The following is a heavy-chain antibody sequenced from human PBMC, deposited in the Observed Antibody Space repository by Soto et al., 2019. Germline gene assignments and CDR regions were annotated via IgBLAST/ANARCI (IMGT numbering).Heavy chain of an antibody. CDR2: IMPIVDIK. Sequence: QVQLVQSGAEVKKPGSSVKVSCKASGGTFRSYSISWVRQAPGQGLEWMGGIMPIVDIKNYAQKFQGRVTITTDESTSTDYMELSRLGSDDTAVYYCARPDEGGYYSNHHYYYALDVGGQGTTVTV. CDR3: ARPDEGGYYSNHHYYYALDV. D-gene: IGHD1-20*01. V-gene: IGHV1-69*01. J-gene: IGHJ6*02. CDR1: GGTFRSYS.